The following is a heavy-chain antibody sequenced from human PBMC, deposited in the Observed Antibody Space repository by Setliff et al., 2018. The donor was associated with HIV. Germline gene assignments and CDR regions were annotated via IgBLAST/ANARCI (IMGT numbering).Heavy chain of an antibody. Sequence: LSLTCTVSGGSISSYYWSWIRQPPGKGLEWIGYIYTSGSTNYNPSLKSRVTISVDTSKNQFSLKLSSVTAADTAVYYCARAGLALKSSSSPFDYWGQGTLVTVSS. CDR3: ARAGLALKSSSSPFDY. J-gene: IGHJ4*02. D-gene: IGHD6-6*01. CDR1: GGSISSYY. V-gene: IGHV4-4*08. CDR2: IYTSGST.